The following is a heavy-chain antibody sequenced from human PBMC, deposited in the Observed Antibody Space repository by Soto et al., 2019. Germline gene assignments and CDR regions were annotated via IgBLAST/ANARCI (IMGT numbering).Heavy chain of an antibody. CDR3: ARGSWTKIIDY. CDR2: FYYSGST. CDR1: GASVSSGFYY. Sequence: PSETLSLTCTVSGASVSSGFYYWSWIRQPPGKGLEWIGYFYYSGSTNHNPSVKSRVTIPVDTSKNQFSLKLTSVTAADTAVYFCARGSWTKIIDYWGQGTLVTVSS. D-gene: IGHD3-10*01. V-gene: IGHV4-61*01. J-gene: IGHJ4*02.